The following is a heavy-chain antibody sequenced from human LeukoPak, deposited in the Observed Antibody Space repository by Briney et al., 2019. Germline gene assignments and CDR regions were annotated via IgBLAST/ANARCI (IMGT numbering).Heavy chain of an antibody. CDR1: GFTFSSYS. Sequence: PGGSLRLSCAASGFTFSSYSMNWVRQAPGKGLEWVSPISSSSSYIYYADSVKGRFTISRDNAKNSLYLQMNSLRAEDTAVYYCARDAMVRGVRGIDYWGQGTLVTVSS. J-gene: IGHJ4*02. CDR3: ARDAMVRGVRGIDY. V-gene: IGHV3-21*01. D-gene: IGHD3-10*01. CDR2: ISSSSSYI.